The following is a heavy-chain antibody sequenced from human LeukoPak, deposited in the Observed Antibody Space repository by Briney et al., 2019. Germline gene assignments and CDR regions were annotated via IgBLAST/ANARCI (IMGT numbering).Heavy chain of an antibody. J-gene: IGHJ5*02. CDR1: GYAFTGYY. CDR2: INPNTTDT. V-gene: IGHV1-2*02. Sequence: GASVKVSCKASGYAFTGYYMHWVRQAPGQGLEWMGWINPNTTDTNYAQKFQGRVTMTRDTSISTAYMELRRLTYDDTAVYYCARGPLEYCSGGSCHSGRNWLDPWGQGTRVTASS. CDR3: ARGPLEYCSGGSCHSGRNWLDP. D-gene: IGHD2-15*01.